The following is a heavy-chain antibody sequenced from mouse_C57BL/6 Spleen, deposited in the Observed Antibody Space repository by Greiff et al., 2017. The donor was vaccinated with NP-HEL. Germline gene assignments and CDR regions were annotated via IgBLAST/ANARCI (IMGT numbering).Heavy chain of an antibody. CDR2: ISGGGGNT. CDR1: GFTFSSYT. CDR3: ARQRDYDYDGGYFDY. Sequence: EVQRVESGGGLVKPGGSLKLSCAASGFTFSSYTMSWVRQTPEKRLEWVATISGGGGNTYYPDSVKGRFTISRDNAKNTLYLQMSSLRSEDTALYYCARQRDYDYDGGYFDYWGQGTTLTVSS. J-gene: IGHJ2*01. D-gene: IGHD2-4*01. V-gene: IGHV5-9*01.